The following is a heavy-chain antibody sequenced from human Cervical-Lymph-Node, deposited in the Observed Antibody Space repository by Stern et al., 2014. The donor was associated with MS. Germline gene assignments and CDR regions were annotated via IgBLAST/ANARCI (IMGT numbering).Heavy chain of an antibody. V-gene: IGHV3-9*01. CDR2: ISWNSVGI. D-gene: IGHD3-10*02. CDR3: VKDVGSHYVPGTFEY. J-gene: IGHJ4*02. CDR1: GFIFDDYA. Sequence: VQLVQSGGGLVQPGRSLRLSCAASGFIFDDYAMHWVRQAPGKALHWVSGISWNSVGIDYEDSVKGRFTISRDNARKSLFLQMSSLRAEDTALYYCVKDVGSHYVPGTFEYWGQGTLVTVSS.